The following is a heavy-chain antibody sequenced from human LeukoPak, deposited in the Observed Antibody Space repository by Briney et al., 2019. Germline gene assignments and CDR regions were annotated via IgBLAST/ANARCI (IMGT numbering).Heavy chain of an antibody. Sequence: GGSPRLSCAASGFTFSSYEMNWVRQAPGKGLEWVAYISSSGRTIYYADSVKGRFTISRDNAKNSLYLQMNSLRAEGTAVYNCARGGSYYSFDYWGQGTLVTVSS. CDR2: ISSSGRTI. D-gene: IGHD1-26*01. CDR3: ARGGSYYSFDY. CDR1: GFTFSSYE. J-gene: IGHJ4*02. V-gene: IGHV3-48*03.